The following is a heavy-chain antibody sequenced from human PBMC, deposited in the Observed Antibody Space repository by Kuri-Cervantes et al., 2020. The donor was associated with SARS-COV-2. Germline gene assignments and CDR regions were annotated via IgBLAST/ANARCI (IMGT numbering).Heavy chain of an antibody. J-gene: IGHJ3*02. V-gene: IGHV1-69*08. CDR1: GYTFTSYY. D-gene: IGHD2-2*01. CDR3: ASGPWPYCSSTSCYRGDDAFDI. Sequence: SVKVSCKASGYTFTSYYMHWVRQAPGQGLEWMGRIIPILGTANYAQKFQGRVTITADKSTSTAYMELSSLRSEDTAVYYCASGPWPYCSSTSCYRGDDAFDIWGQGTMVTVSS. CDR2: IIPILGTA.